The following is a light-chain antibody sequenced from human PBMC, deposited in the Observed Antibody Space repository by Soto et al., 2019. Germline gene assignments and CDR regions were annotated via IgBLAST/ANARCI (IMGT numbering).Light chain of an antibody. J-gene: IGKJ5*01. CDR2: AAS. CDR3: QQSYSTLSRS. V-gene: IGKV1-39*01. CDR1: ESISRH. Sequence: DIQMTQSPSSLSASVGDRVTITCRASESISRHLTWYQQKPGKAPNLLIYAASTLPNGVPSRFSGSGSGTDFTLTISSLQSEDFATYYCQQSYSTLSRSFGQGTRLEIK.